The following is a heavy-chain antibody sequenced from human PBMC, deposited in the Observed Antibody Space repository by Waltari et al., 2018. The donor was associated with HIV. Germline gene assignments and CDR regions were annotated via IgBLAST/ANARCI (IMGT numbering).Heavy chain of an antibody. CDR1: GGSFSGYY. V-gene: IGHV4-34*01. CDR2: INHSGSS. J-gene: IGHJ6*01. CDR3: ARDSVPSFDYGDYYYYGMDV. D-gene: IGHD4-17*01. Sequence: QVQLQQWGAGLLRPSEPLSLTCAVDGGSFSGYYWSWIGQAPGKGLEWIGEINHSGSSNCTPSLKSRVTISVDTSKNQFSLRVRSVTAADTAVYYCARDSVPSFDYGDYYYYGMDVWSRGTTVTVSS.